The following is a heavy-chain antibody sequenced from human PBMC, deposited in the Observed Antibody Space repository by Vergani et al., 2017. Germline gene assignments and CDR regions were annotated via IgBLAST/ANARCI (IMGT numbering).Heavy chain of an antibody. CDR2: IIPIFGTA. D-gene: IGHD3-22*01. Sequence: QVQLVQSGAAVKKPGSSVKVSCKASGGTFSSYAISWVRQAPGQGLEWMGGIIPIFGTANYAQKFQGRVTITADESTSTAYMELSSLRSEDTAVYYCAIVAIYDSSGYYYPLDYFDYWGQGTLVTVSS. CDR1: GGTFSSYA. J-gene: IGHJ4*02. V-gene: IGHV1-69*12. CDR3: AIVAIYDSSGYYYPLDYFDY.